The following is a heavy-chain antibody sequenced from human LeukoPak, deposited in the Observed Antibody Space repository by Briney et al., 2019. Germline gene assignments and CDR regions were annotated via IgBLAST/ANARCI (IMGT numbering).Heavy chain of an antibody. D-gene: IGHD5-24*01. CDR2: IYYSGST. J-gene: IGHJ4*02. CDR1: GGSISSGGYY. Sequence: PSETLSLTCTVSGGSISSGGYYWSWIRQHPGKGLEWIGYIYYSGSTYYNPSLKSRVTISVDTSKNQFILKLSSVTAADTAVYYCARCLTGYNSIDYWGQGTLVTVSS. CDR3: ARCLTGYNSIDY. V-gene: IGHV4-31*03.